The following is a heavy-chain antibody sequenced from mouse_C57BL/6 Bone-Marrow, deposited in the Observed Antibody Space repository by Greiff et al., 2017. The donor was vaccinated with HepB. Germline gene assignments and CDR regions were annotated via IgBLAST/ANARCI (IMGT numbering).Heavy chain of an antibody. J-gene: IGHJ3*01. Sequence: VQLVESGPGLVAPSQSLSITCTVSGFSLTSYGVDWVRQPPGKGLEWLGVIWGGGSTNYNSALMSRLSISKDNSKSQVFLKMNSLQTDDTAMYYCANPIYDGYYPAWFAYWGQGTLVTVSA. V-gene: IGHV2-9*01. CDR3: ANPIYDGYYPAWFAY. CDR2: IWGGGST. D-gene: IGHD2-3*01. CDR1: GFSLTSYG.